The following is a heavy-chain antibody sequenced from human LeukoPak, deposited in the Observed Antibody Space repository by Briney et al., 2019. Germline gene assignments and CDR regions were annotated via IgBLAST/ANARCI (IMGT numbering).Heavy chain of an antibody. Sequence: SETLSLTCTVSGGSISSGGYYWSWIRQHPGKGLEWIGYIYYSGSTYYNPSLKSRVTISVDTSKNQFSLKLSSVTAADTAVYYCARNNWWHRDAFDIWGQGTMVTVSS. D-gene: IGHD1-20*01. CDR1: GGSISSGGYY. V-gene: IGHV4-31*03. CDR2: IYYSGST. J-gene: IGHJ3*02. CDR3: ARNNWWHRDAFDI.